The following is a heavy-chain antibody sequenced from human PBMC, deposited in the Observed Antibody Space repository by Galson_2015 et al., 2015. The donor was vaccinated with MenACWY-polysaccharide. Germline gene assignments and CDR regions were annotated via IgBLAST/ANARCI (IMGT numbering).Heavy chain of an antibody. V-gene: IGHV3-7*01. D-gene: IGHD3-10*01. Sequence: SLRLSCAASGFTLSNSWMTWVRQAPGKGLEWVANIKEDGSEKYYLDSVKGRFTISRDNAKNSLYLQMNSLRAEDSAMYYCARRSSVSDWGQGTLVIASS. CDR1: GFTLSNSW. CDR2: IKEDGSEK. CDR3: ARRSSVSD. J-gene: IGHJ4*02.